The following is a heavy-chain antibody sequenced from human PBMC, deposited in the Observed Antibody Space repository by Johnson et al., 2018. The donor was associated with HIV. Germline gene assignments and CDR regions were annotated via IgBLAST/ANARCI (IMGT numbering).Heavy chain of an antibody. J-gene: IGHJ3*02. D-gene: IGHD5-24*01. CDR2: ISGIGSTI. CDR1: GFTFSDYY. Sequence: VQLVESGGILVKPGGSLRLSCAASGFTFSDYYMSWIRQAPGKGLEWVSSISGIGSTIYYADSVKGRFTISRDNSKHTVHLQMNSLRAEDTAVYYCAKDIVDGYNRWGAFDIWGQGTMVTVSS. V-gene: IGHV3-11*04. CDR3: AKDIVDGYNRWGAFDI.